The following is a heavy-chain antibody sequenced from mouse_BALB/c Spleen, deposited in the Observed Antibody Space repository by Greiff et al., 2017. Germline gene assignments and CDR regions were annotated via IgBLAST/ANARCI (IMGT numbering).Heavy chain of an antibody. CDR2: IYPYNGGT. CDR1: GYTFTDYN. J-gene: IGHJ3*01. V-gene: IGHV1S29*02. Sequence: EVQLQQSGPELVKPGASVKISCKASGYTFTDYNMHWVKQSHGKSLEWIGYIYPYNGGTGYNQKFKSKATLTVDNSSSTAYMELRSLTSEDSAVYYCARGIYYDYDGAYWGQGTLVTVSA. D-gene: IGHD2-4*01. CDR3: ARGIYYDYDGAY.